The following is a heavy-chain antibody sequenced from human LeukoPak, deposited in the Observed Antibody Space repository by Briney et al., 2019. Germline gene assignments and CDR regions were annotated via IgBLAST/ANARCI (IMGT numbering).Heavy chain of an antibody. CDR1: GFTFSNFA. CDR2: ISPDGNYI. V-gene: IGHV3-23*01. J-gene: IGHJ4*02. D-gene: IGHD6-19*01. CDR3: VSQRDHCVAVAGSFDN. Sequence: GGSLRLSCAASGFTFSNFAMSWVRQTPGTGLAWLSAISPDGNYIYYADSVKGRFTTSRDNSKNTLYLQMTSLRVEDTAVYFCVSQRDHCVAVAGSFDNWGQGTLISVSP.